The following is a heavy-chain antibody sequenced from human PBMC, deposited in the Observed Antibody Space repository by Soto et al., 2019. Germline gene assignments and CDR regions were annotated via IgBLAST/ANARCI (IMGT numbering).Heavy chain of an antibody. J-gene: IGHJ4*02. CDR2: ISSSSSYI. CDR3: ARGKVDYDSSGYYRMYYFDY. V-gene: IGHV3-21*01. Sequence: EVQLLESGGGLVQPGGSLRLSCAASGFTFSSCSMNWVRQAPGKGLEWVSSISSSSSYIYYADSVKGRFTISRDNAKNSLYLQMNSLRAEDTAVYYCARGKVDYDSSGYYRMYYFDYWGQGTLVTVSS. CDR1: GFTFSSCS. D-gene: IGHD3-22*01.